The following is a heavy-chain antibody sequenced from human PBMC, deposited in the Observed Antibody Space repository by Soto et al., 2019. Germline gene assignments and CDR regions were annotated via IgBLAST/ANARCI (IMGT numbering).Heavy chain of an antibody. J-gene: IGHJ6*02. V-gene: IGHV1-69*01. CDR3: ARGTDRRGYYYYGMDV. CDR2: IIPIFGTA. CDR1: GGTFSSYA. D-gene: IGHD1-1*01. Sequence: QVPLVQSGAEVKKPGSSVKVSCKASGGTFSSYAISWVRQAPGQGLEWMGGIIPIFGTANYAQKFQGRVTITADESTSTAYMELSSLRSEDTGVYYCARGTDRRGYYYYGMDVWGQGTTVTVSS.